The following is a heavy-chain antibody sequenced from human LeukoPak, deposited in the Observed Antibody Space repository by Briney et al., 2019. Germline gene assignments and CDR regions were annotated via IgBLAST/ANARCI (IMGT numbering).Heavy chain of an antibody. CDR2: ISGDGSNK. D-gene: IGHD3-10*01. CDR3: ASPVLLIRGVTVDY. Sequence: GGSLRLSCAASGFTFSSYAMHWVRQAPGKGLEYVAVISGDGSNKYYADSVKGRFTISRDNSKNALYLQMNSLRAEDTAVYYCASPVLLIRGVTVDYWGQGTLVTVSS. V-gene: IGHV3-30-3*01. J-gene: IGHJ4*02. CDR1: GFTFSSYA.